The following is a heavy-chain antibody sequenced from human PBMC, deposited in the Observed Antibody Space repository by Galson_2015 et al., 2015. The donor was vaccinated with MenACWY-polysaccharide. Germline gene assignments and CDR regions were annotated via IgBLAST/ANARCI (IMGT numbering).Heavy chain of an antibody. Sequence: LRLSCAASGFSFSANGMSWVRQAPGRGLEWVSGSGSGGGLYYADPVKGRFTVSRDNSKNTLYLQMNNLRAEDTAVYYCAKVGPRSSWTMGIDYWGQGTLVTVSS. CDR3: AKVGPRSSWTMGIDY. CDR1: GFSFSANG. J-gene: IGHJ4*02. D-gene: IGHD6-13*01. V-gene: IGHV3-23*01. CDR2: SGSGGGL.